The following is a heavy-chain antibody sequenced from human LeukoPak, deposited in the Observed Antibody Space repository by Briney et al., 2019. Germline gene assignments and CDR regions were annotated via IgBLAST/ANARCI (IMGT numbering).Heavy chain of an antibody. CDR3: ANWGYGSGSYKVY. J-gene: IGHJ4*02. CDR2: TRYDGGSE. D-gene: IGHD3-10*01. CDR1: GFTFSCYG. Sequence: GGSLRLSCAASGFTFSCYGILWVRQAPGKGLEWVAFTRYDGGSEYYADSVKGRFTISRDNSKNTLYLQMNSLRAEDTAVYYCANWGYGSGSYKVYWGQGTLVTVSS. V-gene: IGHV3-30*02.